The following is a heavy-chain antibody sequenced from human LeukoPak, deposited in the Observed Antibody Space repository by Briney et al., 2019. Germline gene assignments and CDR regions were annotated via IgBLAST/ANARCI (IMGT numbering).Heavy chain of an antibody. D-gene: IGHD6-6*01. CDR2: IKQDGSEK. Sequence: GGSLRLSCAASGFTFSSYWMSWVRQAPGKGLEWVANIKQDGSEKYYVDSVKGRFTISRDNAKNSLYLQMNSLRAEVTAVYYCAREQLVWNFDYWGQGTLVTVSS. CDR1: GFTFSSYW. J-gene: IGHJ4*02. V-gene: IGHV3-7*01. CDR3: AREQLVWNFDY.